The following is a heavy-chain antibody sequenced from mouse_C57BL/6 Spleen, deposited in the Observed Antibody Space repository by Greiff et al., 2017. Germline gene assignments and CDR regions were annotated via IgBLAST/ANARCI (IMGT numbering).Heavy chain of an antibody. CDR2: IYPGDGDT. V-gene: IGHV1-82*01. CDR3: AREPYYYGSSDDY. D-gene: IGHD1-1*01. CDR1: GYAFSSSW. Sequence: VQLQQSGPELVKPGASVKISCKASGYAFSSSWMNWVKQRPGKGLEWIGRIYPGDGDTNYNGKFKGKATLTADKSSSTAYMQLSSLTSEDSAVYFCAREPYYYGSSDDYWGQGTTLTVSS. J-gene: IGHJ2*01.